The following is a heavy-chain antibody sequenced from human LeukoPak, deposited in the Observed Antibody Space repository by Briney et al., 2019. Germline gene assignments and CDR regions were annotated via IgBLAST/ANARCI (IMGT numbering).Heavy chain of an antibody. D-gene: IGHD6-19*01. CDR2: ISSSSSPI. Sequence: GGSLRLSCAASGFTFSSYSMNWVRQAPGKGLEWVSYISSSSSPIYYADSVKGRFTISRDNAKNSLYLQMNSLRAEDTAVYYCAREGSSGWYLSYYYYYGMDVWGQGTTVTVSS. J-gene: IGHJ6*02. V-gene: IGHV3-48*01. CDR1: GFTFSSYS. CDR3: AREGSSGWYLSYYYYYGMDV.